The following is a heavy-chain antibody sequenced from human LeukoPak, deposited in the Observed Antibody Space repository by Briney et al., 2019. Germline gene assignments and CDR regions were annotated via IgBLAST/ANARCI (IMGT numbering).Heavy chain of an antibody. Sequence: ASVKLSCKASGGTFSSYAISWVRQAPGQGLEWMGGIIPIFGTANYAQKFQGRVTITADESTSTAYMELSSLRSEDTAVYYCARGYDYVWGSYRYPYYFDYWGQGTLVTVSS. CDR1: GGTFSSYA. D-gene: IGHD3-16*02. J-gene: IGHJ4*02. CDR3: ARGYDYVWGSYRYPYYFDY. CDR2: IIPIFGTA. V-gene: IGHV1-69*13.